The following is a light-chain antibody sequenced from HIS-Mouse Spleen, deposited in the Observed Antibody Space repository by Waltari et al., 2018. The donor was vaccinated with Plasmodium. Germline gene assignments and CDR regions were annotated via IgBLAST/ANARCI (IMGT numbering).Light chain of an antibody. J-gene: IGKJ3*01. Sequence: EIVLTQSPATLSLSPGERATLSCRASQSVSSYLAWYQQKPCQAPRLLIYDASNRATGIPSRFSGSWSGTDFTLIISSLEPEDFAVYYCQQRSNWPITFGPGTKVDIK. CDR2: DAS. CDR1: QSVSSY. V-gene: IGKV3-11*01. CDR3: QQRSNWPIT.